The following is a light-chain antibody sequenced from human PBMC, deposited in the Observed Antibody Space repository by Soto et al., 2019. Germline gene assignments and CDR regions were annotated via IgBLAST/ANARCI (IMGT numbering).Light chain of an antibody. J-gene: IGKJ1*01. V-gene: IGKV4-1*01. CDR1: QSVLSSSNNKNS. CDR2: WAS. CDR3: QQYKSDSSWT. Sequence: DIVMAQSLDSRAVSIGKMDTINCKSSQSVLSSSNNKNSLTWYQQKPGQPPKLLISWASTRESGVPDRFSGSGSGTEFTLTISSLQPEDFATYYCQQYKSDSSWTFGQGTKVDIK.